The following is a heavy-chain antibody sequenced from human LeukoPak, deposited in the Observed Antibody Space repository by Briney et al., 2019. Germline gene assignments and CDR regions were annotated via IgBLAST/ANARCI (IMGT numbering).Heavy chain of an antibody. CDR1: GGSISSGGYF. D-gene: IGHD3-10*01. J-gene: IGHJ6*02. CDR3: ARINYYGSGTYYASIDYGLDV. V-gene: IGHV4-30-2*01. CDR2: IYESSHA. Sequence: SETLSLTCAVSGGSISSGGYFWSWIRQPPGKGLEWIGYIYESSHALYNPSLKSRVSISGDKSKNQFSLRVNSVTAADTAVHYCARINYYGSGTYYASIDYGLDVWGPGTTVIVSS.